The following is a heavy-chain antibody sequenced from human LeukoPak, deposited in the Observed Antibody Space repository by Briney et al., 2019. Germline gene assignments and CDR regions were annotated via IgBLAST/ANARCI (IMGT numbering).Heavy chain of an antibody. CDR3: ARAHTSANWFDP. CDR2: MNPNSGNT. D-gene: IGHD3-10*01. J-gene: IGHJ5*02. V-gene: IGHV1-8*03. CDR1: GYTFTSYD. Sequence: ASVKVSCKASGYTFTSYDINWVRQATGQGLEWMGWMNPNSGNTGYAQKLQGRVTITRNTSISTAYMELSSLRSEDTAVYYCARAHTSANWFDPWGQGTLVTVSS.